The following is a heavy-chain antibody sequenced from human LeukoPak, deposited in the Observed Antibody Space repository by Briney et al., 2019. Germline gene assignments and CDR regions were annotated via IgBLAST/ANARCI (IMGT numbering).Heavy chain of an antibody. J-gene: IGHJ3*02. CDR3: ARESARVIVVVVAATGAFDI. Sequence: ASVKVSCKASGGTFSSYAISWVRQAPGQGLEWMGGIIPIFGTANYAQKFQGRVTITADESTSTAYMELSSLRSEDTAVYYCARESARVIVVVVAATGAFDIWGQGTMVTVSS. CDR2: IIPIFGTA. D-gene: IGHD2-15*01. CDR1: GGTFSSYA. V-gene: IGHV1-69*13.